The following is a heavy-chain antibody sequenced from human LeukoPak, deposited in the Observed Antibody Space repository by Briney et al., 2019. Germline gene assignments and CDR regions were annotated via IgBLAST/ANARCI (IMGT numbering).Heavy chain of an antibody. D-gene: IGHD3-9*01. V-gene: IGHV3-33*01. CDR3: ARRARLYFYMDV. CDR2: IWYDGSVK. Sequence: PGGSLRLSCAASGFTFSVYGIHWARKAPAKGRDWVANIWYDGSVKYYADSVKGRFTISRDNSKNTVSLQMDSLRVEDTAVYYCARRARLYFYMDVWGKGTTVTVSS. CDR1: GFTFSVYG. J-gene: IGHJ6*04.